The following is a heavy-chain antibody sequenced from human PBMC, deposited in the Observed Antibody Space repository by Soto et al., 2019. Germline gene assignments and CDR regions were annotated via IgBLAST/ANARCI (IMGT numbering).Heavy chain of an antibody. Sequence: QVQLVQSGAEVKKPGASVKVSCKASGYTFTSYDINWVRQATGQGLEWMGWMNPNSGNTGYAQKFQGRVTMTRNTSISTADMELSSLRSEDTAVYYCARGGEYDLWNDPEGWFDPWGQGTLVTVSS. D-gene: IGHD3-3*01. CDR3: ARGGEYDLWNDPEGWFDP. CDR2: MNPNSGNT. J-gene: IGHJ5*02. CDR1: GYTFTSYD. V-gene: IGHV1-8*01.